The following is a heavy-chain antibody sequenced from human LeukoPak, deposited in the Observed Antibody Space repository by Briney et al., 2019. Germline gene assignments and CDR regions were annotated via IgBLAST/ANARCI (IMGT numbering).Heavy chain of an antibody. Sequence: GGSLRLSCAASGFTFSTSGMSWVRQAPGKGLEWVSFIYSDNTHYSDSVKGRFTISRDNSKNTLYLQMNSLRAEDTAVYYCAREDYYDSGSNDYWGQGTLVTVSS. D-gene: IGHD3-22*01. CDR1: GFTFSTSG. CDR2: IYSDNT. J-gene: IGHJ4*02. CDR3: AREDYYDSGSNDY. V-gene: IGHV3-53*01.